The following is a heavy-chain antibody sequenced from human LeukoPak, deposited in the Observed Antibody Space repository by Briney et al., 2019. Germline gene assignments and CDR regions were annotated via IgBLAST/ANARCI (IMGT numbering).Heavy chain of an antibody. CDR2: TYYNGNT. J-gene: IGHJ3*02. V-gene: IGHV4-39*01. CDR3: ARRRADWTDDAFDI. Sequence: SETLSLTCTVSGGSISTDNCYWGWIRQPPGKGLEWIGSTYYNGNTYYNPSLKSRVTMSVDTSKNQFSLKLSSVTAADTAVYYCARRRADWTDDAFDIWGQGTMVTVSS. CDR1: GGSISTDNCY. D-gene: IGHD3-9*01.